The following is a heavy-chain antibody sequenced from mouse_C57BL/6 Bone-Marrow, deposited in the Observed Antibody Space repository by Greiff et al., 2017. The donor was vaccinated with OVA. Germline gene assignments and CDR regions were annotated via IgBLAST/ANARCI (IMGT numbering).Heavy chain of an antibody. D-gene: IGHD2-14*01. CDR3: ARGGTPGAY. Sequence: VQLQQSGPGLVQPSQSLSITCTVSGFSLTSYGVHWVRQSPGKGLEWLGVIWSGGSTDYNAAFISRLSISKDNSKSQVFFKMNSQQADDTAIYYCARGGTPGAYWGQGTLVTVSA. CDR2: IWSGGST. V-gene: IGHV2-2*01. CDR1: GFSLTSYG. J-gene: IGHJ3*01.